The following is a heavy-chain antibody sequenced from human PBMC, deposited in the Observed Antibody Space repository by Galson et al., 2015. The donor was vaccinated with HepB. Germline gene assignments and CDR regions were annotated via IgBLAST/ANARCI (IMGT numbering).Heavy chain of an antibody. V-gene: IGHV3-21*01. CDR3: ARDGGYSYGYDAFDI. D-gene: IGHD5-18*01. CDR2: ISGDSKWI. Sequence: SLRLSCAASGFTFSTSSMNWVRQAPGKGLEWVSSISGDSKWIYYADSVKGRFTISRDNAKNSLYLQTNNLRAEDTAVYYCARDGGYSYGYDAFDIWGQGTMVTVSS. CDR1: GFTFSTSS. J-gene: IGHJ3*02.